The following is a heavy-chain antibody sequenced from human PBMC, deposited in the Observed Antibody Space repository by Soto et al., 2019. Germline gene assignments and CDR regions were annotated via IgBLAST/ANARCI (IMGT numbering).Heavy chain of an antibody. CDR1: GFTFSSYW. CDR3: AKDRTFGPPLVRFDS. V-gene: IGHV3-74*01. CDR2: INSDGGST. J-gene: IGHJ4*02. D-gene: IGHD6-6*01. Sequence: PGGSLRLSCAASGFTFSSYWMHWVRQAPGKGLVWVSRINSDGGSTYYADSVKGRFTISRDNSKSTLHLQMNSLRVEDTAVYYCAKDRTFGPPLVRFDSWGQGTLVTVS.